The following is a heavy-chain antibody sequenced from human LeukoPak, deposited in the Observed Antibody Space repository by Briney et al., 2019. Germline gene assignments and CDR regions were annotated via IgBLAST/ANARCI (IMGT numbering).Heavy chain of an antibody. CDR3: ARDSLRYCSGDSCYYNY. J-gene: IGHJ4*02. Sequence: PGGSLRLSCAASGFTFDDYAMHWVRQAPGKGLEWVSGISWNSGSIGYADSVKGRFTISRDNAKSSLYLQMNSLRAEDTAVYSCARDSLRYCSGDSCYYNYWGQGTLVTVSS. V-gene: IGHV3-9*01. D-gene: IGHD2-15*01. CDR2: ISWNSGSI. CDR1: GFTFDDYA.